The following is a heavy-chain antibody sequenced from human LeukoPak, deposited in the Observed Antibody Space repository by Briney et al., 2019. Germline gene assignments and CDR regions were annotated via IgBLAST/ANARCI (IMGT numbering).Heavy chain of an antibody. CDR1: GGSISSGSYY. J-gene: IGHJ4*02. CDR2: IYTSGST. CDR3: ARGAVADDYYFDY. Sequence: SETLSLTCTVSGGSISSGSYYWSWIRQPAGKGLEWTGRIYTSGSTYYNPSLKSRVTISVDTSKNQFSLKLSSVTAADTAVYYCARGAVADDYYFDYWGQGTLVTVSS. D-gene: IGHD6-19*01. V-gene: IGHV4-61*02.